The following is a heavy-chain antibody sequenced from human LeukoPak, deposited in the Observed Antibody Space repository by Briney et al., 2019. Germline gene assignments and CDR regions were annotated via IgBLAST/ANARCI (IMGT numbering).Heavy chain of an antibody. CDR3: ARLGSSWDFFDF. D-gene: IGHD6-13*01. CDR2: IKQDAGEI. J-gene: IGHJ4*02. CDR1: GFTFSSYA. Sequence: GGSLRLSCAASGFTFSSYAMSWVRQLPGKGLEWVANIKQDAGEIRYVDSVKGRFTTSRDNAKNSVYLQMNSLRAEDTGVYYCARLGSSWDFFDFWGQGTLVTVS. V-gene: IGHV3-7*01.